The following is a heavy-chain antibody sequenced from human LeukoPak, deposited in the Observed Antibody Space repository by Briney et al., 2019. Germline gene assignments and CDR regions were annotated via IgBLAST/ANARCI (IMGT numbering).Heavy chain of an antibody. CDR2: IYTRGST. Sequence: SETLSLTCTVSGGSINNYYWSWIRQPAGKGLEWIGRIYTRGSTNYNPSLRSRVTMSVDTSKNQFSLKLSSVTAADTAVYYCARGRYCSADICSGGDAFDIWDQGTMVSVSS. V-gene: IGHV4-4*07. D-gene: IGHD2-15*01. CDR1: GGSINNYY. CDR3: ARGRYCSADICSGGDAFDI. J-gene: IGHJ3*02.